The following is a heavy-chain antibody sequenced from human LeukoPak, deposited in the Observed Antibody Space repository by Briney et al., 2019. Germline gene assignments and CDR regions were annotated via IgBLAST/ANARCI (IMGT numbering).Heavy chain of an antibody. CDR3: ARDIPPDYGDYDDFDY. V-gene: IGHV1-18*01. CDR1: GYTFTSYG. J-gene: IGHJ4*02. CDR2: ISAYNGNT. Sequence: GASVTVSCKASGYTFTSYGTSWVRQAPGQGLEWMGWISAYNGNTNYAQKLQGRVTMTTDTSTSTAYMELRSLRSDDTAVYYCARDIPPDYGDYDDFDYWGQGTLVTVSS. D-gene: IGHD4-17*01.